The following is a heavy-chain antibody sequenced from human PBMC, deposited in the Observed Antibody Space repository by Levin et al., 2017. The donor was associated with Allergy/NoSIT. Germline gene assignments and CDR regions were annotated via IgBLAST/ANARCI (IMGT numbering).Heavy chain of an antibody. CDR2: IKQDGSEK. V-gene: IGHV3-7*04. Sequence: PGGSLRLSCAASGFTFSSYWMSWVRQAPGKGLEWVANIKQDGSEKYYVDSVKGRFTISRDNAKNSLYLQMNSLRAEDTAVYYCARDTGRGWYQINYWGQGTLVTVSS. CDR3: ARDTGRGWYQINY. J-gene: IGHJ4*02. CDR1: GFTFSSYW. D-gene: IGHD6-19*01.